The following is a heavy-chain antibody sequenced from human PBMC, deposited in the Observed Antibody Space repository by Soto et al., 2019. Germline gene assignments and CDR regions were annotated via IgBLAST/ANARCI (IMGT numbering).Heavy chain of an antibody. Sequence: SETLSLTCAVYGGSFSSYHWSWIRQPPGKGLEWIGEINVIGSTNYNPSLKSRVTISVDTPKNQFSLKLTSMTAADTAVYYCARGYDTALAPIFWGQGSLVTVS. CDR3: ARGYDTALAPIF. V-gene: IGHV4-34*01. D-gene: IGHD5-18*01. CDR1: GGSFSSYH. CDR2: INVIGST. J-gene: IGHJ4*02.